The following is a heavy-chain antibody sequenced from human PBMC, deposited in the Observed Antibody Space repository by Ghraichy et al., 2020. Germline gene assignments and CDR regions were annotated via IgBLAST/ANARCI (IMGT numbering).Heavy chain of an antibody. J-gene: IGHJ5*02. CDR1: GFTFNTYG. CDR3: TRDTQPVVVETPTPLNNHFDP. CDR2: IWPGGSNT. Sequence: GGSLRLSCAASGFTFNTYGIHWVRQAPGKGLEWVAAIWPGGSNTHYADTVEGRFTVSRDNPKNTVYLQMDNLRAEDTAVYYCTRDTQPVVVETPTPLNNHFDPCGQGTLVTVPS. D-gene: IGHD2-21*02. V-gene: IGHV3-33*01.